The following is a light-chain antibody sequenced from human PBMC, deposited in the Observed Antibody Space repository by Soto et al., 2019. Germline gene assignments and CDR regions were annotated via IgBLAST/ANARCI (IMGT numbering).Light chain of an antibody. Sequence: DIVMTQSPLSLPVTPGEPASISCRSSQSLLHDNGYNYLDWYLQKPGQSPQLLTYLGSHRAPGVPDRCSGSGSGTDFTLKISSVEAEDVGVYYCIQAIRSPPPFGPGTKVHI. CDR2: LGS. V-gene: IGKV2-28*01. CDR1: QSLLHDNGYNY. J-gene: IGKJ3*01. CDR3: IQAIRSPPP.